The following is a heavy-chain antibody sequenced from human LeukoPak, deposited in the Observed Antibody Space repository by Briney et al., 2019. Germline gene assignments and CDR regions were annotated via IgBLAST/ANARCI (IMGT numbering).Heavy chain of an antibody. CDR1: GASISSTSYY. CDR3: ARGPGYYGSGTLDY. V-gene: IGHV4-39*07. CDR2: IYYSGST. J-gene: IGHJ4*02. D-gene: IGHD3-10*01. Sequence: SETLSLTCSVSGASISSTSYYWGWIRQPPGKGLEWIGSIYYSGSTYYNPSLKSRVTISVDTSKNQFSLKLSSVTAADTAVYYCARGPGYYGSGTLDYWGQGTLVTVSS.